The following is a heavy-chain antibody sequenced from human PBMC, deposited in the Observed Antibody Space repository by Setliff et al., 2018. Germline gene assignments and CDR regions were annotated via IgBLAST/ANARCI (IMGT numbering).Heavy chain of an antibody. J-gene: IGHJ4*02. Sequence: ASVKVSCKASGGTFSSYAISWVRQAPGQGLEWMGGIIPIFGNNIYAQNLQGRVTMTTDTSTSTAYMELRSLRSDDTAVYYCARDSGSGFLDYWGQGTLVTVSS. D-gene: IGHD3-10*01. CDR3: ARDSGSGFLDY. CDR2: IIPIFGNN. CDR1: GGTFSSYA. V-gene: IGHV1-18*01.